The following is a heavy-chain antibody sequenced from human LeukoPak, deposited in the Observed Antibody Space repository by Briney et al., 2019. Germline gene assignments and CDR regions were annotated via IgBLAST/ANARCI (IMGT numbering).Heavy chain of an antibody. CDR3: ARDSRPHGGTAACDY. D-gene: IGHD2-8*02. CDR1: GLTYRTSS. V-gene: IGHV3-48*01. J-gene: IGHJ4*02. Sequence: GGSLRLSCAASGLTYRTSSMNWVRQAPGKGLEWVSYIRSSSTTIYYADSVKGRFTISRDNAKNSLYLQMNSLRAEDTAVYFCARDSRPHGGTAACDYWGQGTLVTVSS. CDR2: IRSSSTTI.